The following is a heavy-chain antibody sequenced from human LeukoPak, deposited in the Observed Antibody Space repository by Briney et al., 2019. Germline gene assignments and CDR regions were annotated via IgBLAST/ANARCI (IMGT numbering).Heavy chain of an antibody. Sequence: PGGSLRLSCAASGFTVSSNYMSWVRQAPGKGLEWVSLIYSGGDTYYADSVKGRFTISRDNSKNTLYLQMNNLRADDTAVYYCATRYCSGTNCYRGAFDVWGQGTMVTVSS. CDR2: IYSGGDT. CDR3: ATRYCSGTNCYRGAFDV. CDR1: GFTVSSNY. V-gene: IGHV3-66*02. J-gene: IGHJ3*01. D-gene: IGHD2-2*02.